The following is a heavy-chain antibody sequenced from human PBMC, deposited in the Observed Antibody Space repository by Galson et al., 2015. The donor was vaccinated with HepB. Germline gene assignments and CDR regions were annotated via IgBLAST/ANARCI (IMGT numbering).Heavy chain of an antibody. CDR3: AKDFWGDCSGGSCYSPPGDY. J-gene: IGHJ4*02. V-gene: IGHV3-23*01. D-gene: IGHD2-15*01. CDR2: ISGSGGST. Sequence: SLRLSCAASGFTFSSYAMSWVRQAPGKGLEWVSAISGSGGSTYYADSVKGRFTISRDNSKNTLYLQMNSLRAEDTAVYYCAKDFWGDCSGGSCYSPPGDYWGQGTLVTVSS. CDR1: GFTFSSYA.